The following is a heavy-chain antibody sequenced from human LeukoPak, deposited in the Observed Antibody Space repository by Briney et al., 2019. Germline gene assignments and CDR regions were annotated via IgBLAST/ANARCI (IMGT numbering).Heavy chain of an antibody. Sequence: ASVKVSCKASGYTFTRYGITWVRQAPGQGLEWMGCISTYNGDTKHAQKFQGRVTMTTDTSTSTAYMELRSLRSDDTAVYYCARDPSNTSGWYIYFDYWGQGTLVTVSS. CDR2: ISTYNGDT. V-gene: IGHV1-18*01. D-gene: IGHD6-19*01. CDR1: GYTFTRYG. CDR3: ARDPSNTSGWYIYFDY. J-gene: IGHJ4*02.